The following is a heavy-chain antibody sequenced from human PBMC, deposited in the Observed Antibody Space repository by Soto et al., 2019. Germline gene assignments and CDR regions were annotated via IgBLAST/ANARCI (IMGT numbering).Heavy chain of an antibody. J-gene: IGHJ4*02. D-gene: IGHD6-19*01. CDR3: AKESGAVAGTELRY. CDR1: GFTFSSYG. Sequence: GGSLRLSCAASGFTFSSYGMHWVRQAPGKGLEWVAVISYDGSNKYYADSVKGRFTISRDNSKNTLYLQMNSLRAEDTAVYYCAKESGAVAGTELRYWGQGTLVTVPQ. CDR2: ISYDGSNK. V-gene: IGHV3-30*18.